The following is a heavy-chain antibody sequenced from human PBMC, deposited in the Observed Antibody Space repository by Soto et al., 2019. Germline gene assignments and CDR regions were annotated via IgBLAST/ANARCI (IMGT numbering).Heavy chain of an antibody. V-gene: IGHV1-2*04. CDR2: INPNTGGT. CDR3: ARTRARSDYDDLPVGNDAFDI. J-gene: IGHJ3*02. D-gene: IGHD4-17*01. CDR1: GYTFTCYY. Sequence: ASVKGSCKASGYTFTCYYVHWVRQTPGQGLEWMGWINPNTGGTNSAQNFQGWVTMTRDTSISTAYMELSRLTSDDTAVYYCARTRARSDYDDLPVGNDAFDIWGQGTMVTVSS.